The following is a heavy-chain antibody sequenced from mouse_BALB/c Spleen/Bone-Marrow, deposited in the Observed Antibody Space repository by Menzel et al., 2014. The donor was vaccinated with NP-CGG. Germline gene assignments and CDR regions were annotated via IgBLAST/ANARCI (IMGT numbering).Heavy chain of an antibody. CDR1: GFDFSRYW. CDR3: ARLGYYGGFAY. J-gene: IGHJ3*01. Sequence: EVKVVESGGGLVRPGGSLKLSCAASGFDFSRYWMSWVRQAPGKGLEWIGEINPDSSTINYTPSLKDKFIISRDNAKKTLYLQMSKVRSEDTALYYCARLGYYGGFAYWGQGTLVTVSA. D-gene: IGHD2-3*01. V-gene: IGHV4-1*02. CDR2: INPDSSTI.